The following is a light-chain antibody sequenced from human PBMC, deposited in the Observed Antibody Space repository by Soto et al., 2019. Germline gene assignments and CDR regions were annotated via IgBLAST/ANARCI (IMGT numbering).Light chain of an antibody. CDR2: DVS. CDR3: SSYTSSSPVV. Sequence: QSALTQPASVSGSPGQSITISCTGTSSDVGGYNYVSWYQQHPGKAPKLMIYDVSYRPSGVSNRFSGSKSGNTASLIISGLQTEDEADYYCSSYTSSSPVVFGGGTKVTVL. CDR1: SSDVGGYNY. V-gene: IGLV2-14*01. J-gene: IGLJ2*01.